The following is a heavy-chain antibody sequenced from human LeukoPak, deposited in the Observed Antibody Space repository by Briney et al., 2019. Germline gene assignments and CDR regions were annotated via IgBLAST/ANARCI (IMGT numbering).Heavy chain of an antibody. V-gene: IGHV1-18*01. J-gene: IGHJ4*02. Sequence: GASVKVSCKASGYTFTSYGISWVRQAPGQGLEWKGWTSAYNGNTNYAQKLQGRVTMTTDTSTSTAYMELRSLRSDDTAVYYCARDRNYGENFDYWGQGTLVTVSS. CDR3: ARDRNYGENFDY. CDR1: GYTFTSYG. CDR2: TSAYNGNT. D-gene: IGHD4-17*01.